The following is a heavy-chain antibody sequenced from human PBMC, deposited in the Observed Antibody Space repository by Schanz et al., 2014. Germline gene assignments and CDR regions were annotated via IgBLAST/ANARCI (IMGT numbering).Heavy chain of an antibody. CDR1: GFTFSNHA. D-gene: IGHD3-9*01. CDR3: AKHVRSLTGNDY. CDR2: IGGSGDST. J-gene: IGHJ4*02. Sequence: PGGSLRLSCVASGFTFSNHALSWVRQAPGKGLEWVSGIGGSGDSTHYADSVKGRFIISRDNSKNTLYLQVNSLRAEDTAVYYCAKHVRSLTGNDYWGQGTRVTVSS. V-gene: IGHV3-23*01.